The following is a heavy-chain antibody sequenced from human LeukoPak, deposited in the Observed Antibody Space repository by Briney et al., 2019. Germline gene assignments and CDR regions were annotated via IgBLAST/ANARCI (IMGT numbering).Heavy chain of an antibody. CDR2: ISGGST. Sequence: PGGSLRLSCAASGFTFSSYSMNWVRQAPGKGLEWVSYISGGSTYYADSRKGRFTISRDNSKNTLHLQMNSLRAEDTAVYYCKKDSKSLVPDYGSGTRGGYWGQGTLVTVSS. J-gene: IGHJ4*02. CDR1: GFTFSSYS. V-gene: IGHV3-38-3*01. D-gene: IGHD3-10*01. CDR3: KKDSKSLVPDYGSGTRGGY.